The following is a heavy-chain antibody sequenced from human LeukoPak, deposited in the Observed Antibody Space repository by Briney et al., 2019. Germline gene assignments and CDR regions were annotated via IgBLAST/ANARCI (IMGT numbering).Heavy chain of an antibody. CDR2: INHSGST. CDR3: ARPSGQRGL. J-gene: IGHJ4*02. Sequence: SETLSLTCTVSGGSISSYYWSWIRQPPGKGLEWIGEINHSGSTNYNPSLKSRVTISVDTSKNQFSLKLSSVTAADTAVYYCARPSGQRGLWGQGTLVTVSS. D-gene: IGHD3/OR15-3a*01. CDR1: GGSISSYY. V-gene: IGHV4-34*01.